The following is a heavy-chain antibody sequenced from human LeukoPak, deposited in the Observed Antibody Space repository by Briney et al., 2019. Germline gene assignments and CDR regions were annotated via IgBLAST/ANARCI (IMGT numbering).Heavy chain of an antibody. J-gene: IGHJ4*02. CDR1: GGSFSGYY. D-gene: IGHD4-17*01. CDR3: ARGDYGDYDY. V-gene: IGHV4-34*01. CDR2: INHSGST. Sequence: SSETLSLTCAVYGGSFSGYYWSWIRQPPGKGLEWIGEINHSGSTNYNPSLKSRVTISVDTSKNQFSLKLSSVTAADTAVYYCARGDYGDYDYWGQGTLVTVSP.